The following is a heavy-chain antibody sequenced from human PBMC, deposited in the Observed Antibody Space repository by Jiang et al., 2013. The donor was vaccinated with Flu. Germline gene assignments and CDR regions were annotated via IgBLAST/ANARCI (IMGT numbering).Heavy chain of an antibody. Sequence: KVSCKASGYTFTGYYMHWVRQAPGQGLEWMGRINPNSGGTNYAQKFQGRVTMTRDTSISTAYMELSRLRSDDTVVYYCARGLGAAAADDAFDIWGQGTMVTVSS. CDR2: INPNSGGT. CDR3: ARGLGAAAADDAFDI. J-gene: IGHJ3*02. D-gene: IGHD6-13*01. V-gene: IGHV1-2*05. CDR1: GYTFTGYY.